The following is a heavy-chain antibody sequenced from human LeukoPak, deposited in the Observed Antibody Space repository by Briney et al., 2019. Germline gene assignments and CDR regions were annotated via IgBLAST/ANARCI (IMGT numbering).Heavy chain of an antibody. CDR1: GFNFANHA. J-gene: IGHJ4*02. D-gene: IGHD2-21*02. Sequence: GGSLRLSCAASGFNFANHATSWVRQTPGKGLEWVSAISGGGDITYYADSVTGRFTISRDNSKDTLFLQMHSLRPGDTAVYYCVREDTPATANYWGQGTLVTISS. CDR2: ISGGGDIT. V-gene: IGHV3-23*01. CDR3: VREDTPATANY.